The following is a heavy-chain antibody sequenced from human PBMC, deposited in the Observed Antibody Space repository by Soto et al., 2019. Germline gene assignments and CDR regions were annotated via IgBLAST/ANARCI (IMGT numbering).Heavy chain of an antibody. CDR3: TTGLNPTTVTTGYFDY. J-gene: IGHJ4*02. V-gene: IGHV3-15*01. Sequence: EVQLLESGGGLVKPGGSLRLSCAASGFTFSNAWMSWVRQAPGKGLEWVGRIKSKTDGGTTDYAAPVKGRFTISRDDSNNTLYLQMNSLKTEDTAVYYCTTGLNPTTVTTGYFDYWGQGTLVTVSS. CDR1: GFTFSNAW. CDR2: IKSKTDGGTT. D-gene: IGHD4-17*01.